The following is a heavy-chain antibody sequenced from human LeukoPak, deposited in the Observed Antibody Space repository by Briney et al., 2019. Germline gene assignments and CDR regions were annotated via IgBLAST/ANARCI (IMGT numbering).Heavy chain of an antibody. CDR2: ISNTGSTI. J-gene: IGHJ5*02. Sequence: GGSLRLSCTASGFTFGDYAMTWVRQAPGKGLEWVSYISNTGSTIYSADSVKGRFTISRDNAKNSLYLQMNSLRAEDTAVYYCARGRYYDNNWFDPWGQGTLVTVSS. CDR1: GFTFGDYA. V-gene: IGHV3-11*04. CDR3: ARGRYYDNNWFDP. D-gene: IGHD3-22*01.